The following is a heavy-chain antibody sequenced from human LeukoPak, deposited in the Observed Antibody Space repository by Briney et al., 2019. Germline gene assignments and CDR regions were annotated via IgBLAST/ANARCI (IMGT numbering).Heavy chain of an antibody. CDR1: GFTFSSYS. V-gene: IGHV3-21*01. J-gene: IGHJ5*02. CDR3: ARGPLGAYKLRYNWFDP. D-gene: IGHD1-26*01. Sequence: GGSLRLSCAASGFTFSSYSMNWVRQAPGKGLEWVSSISSSSSYIYYADSVKGRFTISRDNAKNSLYLQMNSLRAEDTAVYYCARGPLGAYKLRYNWFDPWGQGTLVTVSS. CDR2: ISSSSSYI.